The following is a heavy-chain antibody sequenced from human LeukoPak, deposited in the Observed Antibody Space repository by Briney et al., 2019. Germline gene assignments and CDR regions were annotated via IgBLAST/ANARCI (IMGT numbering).Heavy chain of an antibody. CDR1: GFTFSSYE. D-gene: IGHD2-15*01. V-gene: IGHV3-48*03. Sequence: GGSLRLSCAASGFTFSSYEMNWVRQAPGKGLEWVSYINSSGSTIYYADSVKGRFTISRDNAKNSLYLQMNSLRAEDTAVYYCARACSGGSCYTGYYYGMDVWGKGTTVTVSS. J-gene: IGHJ6*04. CDR2: INSSGSTI. CDR3: ARACSGGSCYTGYYYGMDV.